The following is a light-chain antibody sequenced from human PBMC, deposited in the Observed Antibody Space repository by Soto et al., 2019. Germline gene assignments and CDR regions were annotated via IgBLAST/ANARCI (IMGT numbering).Light chain of an antibody. CDR1: SSDVGAYNY. J-gene: IGLJ3*02. Sequence: SALTQPASVSGSPGQSIAISCTGTSSDVGAYNYVSWYQQHPGRAPKVIIYEVTNRPSGVSNRFSGSKSGNTASLTISGLQAEDEGDYYCTSFTTSYTWVFGGGTKLTVL. CDR2: EVT. CDR3: TSFTTSYTWV. V-gene: IGLV2-14*01.